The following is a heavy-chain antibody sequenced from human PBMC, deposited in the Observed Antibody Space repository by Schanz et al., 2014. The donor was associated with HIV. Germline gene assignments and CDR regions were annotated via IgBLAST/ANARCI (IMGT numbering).Heavy chain of an antibody. CDR1: GFTFSTYA. V-gene: IGHV3-23*01. CDR3: ARGGIWEWDQPDFDY. D-gene: IGHD2-15*01. CDR2: MRGSDDST. J-gene: IGHJ4*02. Sequence: EVKLSESGGGLVQPGGSLRLSCVASGFTFSTYAMSWVRQAAGKGLEWVSGMRGSDDSTFYADSVKGRFTISRDNSKNTLYLQMNSLRAEDTAVYYCARGGIWEWDQPDFDYWGQGTLVTVSS.